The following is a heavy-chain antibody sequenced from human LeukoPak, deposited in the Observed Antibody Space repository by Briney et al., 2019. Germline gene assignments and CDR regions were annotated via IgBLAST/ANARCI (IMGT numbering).Heavy chain of an antibody. CDR3: ARGSYDPFDY. D-gene: IGHD3-16*01. CDR2: ISGSGDST. J-gene: IGHJ4*02. CDR1: GFTFSTYA. V-gene: IGHV3-23*01. Sequence: GGSLRLSCAASGFTFSTYAMSWVRQAPGKGLEWVSGISGSGDSTNYADSVKGRFTISRDNSKNTQYLQMNSLRAEDTAVYYCARGSYDPFDYWGQGTLVTVSS.